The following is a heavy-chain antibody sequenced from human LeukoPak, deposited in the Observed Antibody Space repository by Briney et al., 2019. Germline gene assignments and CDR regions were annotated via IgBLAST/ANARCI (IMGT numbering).Heavy chain of an antibody. CDR1: GYTFTGYY. Sequence: ASVKVSCKASGYTFTGYYMHWVRQAPGQGLEWMGWINPNSGGTNYAQKFQGRVTMTRDTSISTAYMELSRLRSEDTAVYYCARTKGRNGSGISRYFDWPYYYYMDVWGKGTTVTVSS. CDR3: ARTKGRNGSGISRYFDWPYYYYMDV. V-gene: IGHV1-2*02. J-gene: IGHJ6*03. CDR2: INPNSGGT. D-gene: IGHD3-9*01.